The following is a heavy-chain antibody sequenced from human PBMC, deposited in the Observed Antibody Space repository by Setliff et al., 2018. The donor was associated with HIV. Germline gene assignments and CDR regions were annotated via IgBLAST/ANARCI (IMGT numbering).Heavy chain of an antibody. D-gene: IGHD6-19*01. J-gene: IGHJ4*02. CDR3: ARAVHSGWYYFDY. CDR1: GFIFSNYR. V-gene: IGHV3-21*01. CDR2: ISSSSSYI. Sequence: ESLKISCAASGFIFSNYRMNWVRQAPGKGLEWVSSISSSSSYIYYADSLKGRFTISRDNAKNSLYLQMNSLRAEDTAVYYCARAVHSGWYYFDYWGQGTLVTVSS.